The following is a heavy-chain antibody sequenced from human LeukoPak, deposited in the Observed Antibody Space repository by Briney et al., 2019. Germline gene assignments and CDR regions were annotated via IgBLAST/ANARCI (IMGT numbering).Heavy chain of an antibody. D-gene: IGHD3-9*01. Sequence: ASVKVSCKASGYTFTGYYMHWVRQAPGQGLEWMGWINPNSGGTNYAQKFQGRVAMTRDTSISTAYMELSRLRSDDTAVYYCARDSGNYDILTGYYYYGMDVWGQGTTVTVS. J-gene: IGHJ6*02. CDR3: ARDSGNYDILTGYYYYGMDV. CDR2: INPNSGGT. CDR1: GYTFTGYY. V-gene: IGHV1-2*02.